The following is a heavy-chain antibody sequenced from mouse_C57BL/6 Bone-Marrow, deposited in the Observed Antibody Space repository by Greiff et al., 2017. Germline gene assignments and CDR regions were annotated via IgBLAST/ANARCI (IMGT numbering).Heavy chain of an antibody. V-gene: IGHV1-4*01. D-gene: IGHD1-1*01. Sequence: VKLQESGAELARPGASVKMSCKASGYTFTSYTMPWVNQRPGQGLEWIGYINPSSGYTKYNQKFKDKATLTADKSSSTAYMQLSSLTSEDSAVYYCARASTVEGDYWGQGTTLTVSS. CDR2: INPSSGYT. CDR1: GYTFTSYT. J-gene: IGHJ2*01. CDR3: ARASTVEGDY.